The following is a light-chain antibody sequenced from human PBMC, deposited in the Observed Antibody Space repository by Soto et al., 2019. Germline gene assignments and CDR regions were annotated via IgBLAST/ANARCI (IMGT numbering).Light chain of an antibody. CDR1: QSVSSY. V-gene: IGKV3-11*01. CDR2: DAS. Sequence: EIVLTQSPATLSLSPGERATLSCRASQSVSSYLAWYQQKPGQAPRLLIYDASNRATGIPARFSGSGSWTDFTVTISSLEPEDFEVYYGQQRSNWPPTFGQGTKVEIK. J-gene: IGKJ1*01. CDR3: QQRSNWPPT.